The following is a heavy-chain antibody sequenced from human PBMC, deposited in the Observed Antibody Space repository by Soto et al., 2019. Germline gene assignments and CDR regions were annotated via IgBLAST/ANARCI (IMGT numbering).Heavy chain of an antibody. CDR3: ARVVVAYCGGDCYPS. CDR1: GGTFSSYT. V-gene: IGHV1-69*02. J-gene: IGHJ5*02. Sequence: QVQLVQSGAEVKKPGSSVKVSCKASGGTFSSYTISWVRQAPGQGLEWMGRIIPILGIANYAQKFQGRVTITADKSTSTAYMELSSLRSEDTAVYYCARVVVAYCGGDCYPSCGQGTLVTVSS. D-gene: IGHD2-21*01. CDR2: IIPILGIA.